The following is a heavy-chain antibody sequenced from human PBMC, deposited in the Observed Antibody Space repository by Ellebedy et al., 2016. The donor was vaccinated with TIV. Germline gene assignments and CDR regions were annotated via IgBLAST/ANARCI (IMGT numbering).Heavy chain of an antibody. CDR1: GGSISTSSYF. V-gene: IGHV4-39*02. J-gene: IGHJ6*02. D-gene: IGHD1-7*01. CDR3: TRGPGTTPSTYYSSPLDV. CDR2: INFSGTT. Sequence: MPSETLSLTCTVSGGSISTSSYFWGWIRQPPGKGLEWIGNINFSGTTYYNPSLKNRAAISLDPSNKQFSLTLTSVTAADTAVYYCTRGPGTTPSTYYSSPLDVWGQGITVTVSS.